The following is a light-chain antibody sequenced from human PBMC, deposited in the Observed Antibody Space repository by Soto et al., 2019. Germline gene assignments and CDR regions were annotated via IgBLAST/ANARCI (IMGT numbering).Light chain of an antibody. CDR2: DAR. V-gene: IGKV3-11*01. Sequence: EIVLTQSPATLSLSPGERATLFCRSSQSISSYLAWYQQIPGQAPRLLIFDARIRARGVPARFSGSGSGTDFTLTISSLEPEDFGVYYCQQRSNWPKYTFGQGTKLEIK. J-gene: IGKJ2*01. CDR3: QQRSNWPKYT. CDR1: QSISSY.